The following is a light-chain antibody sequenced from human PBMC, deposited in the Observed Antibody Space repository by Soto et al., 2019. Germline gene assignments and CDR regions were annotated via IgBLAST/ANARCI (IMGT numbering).Light chain of an antibody. J-gene: IGKJ4*01. CDR2: DAS. CDR3: QQSRDWPLT. Sequence: EIVLTHSPATLSLSPGERATLSCRASQSVSSNLAWYQQKPGQAPRLLIYDASNRATGIPVRFSGSGSGTDFTLTISSLEPEDFAVYYCQQSRDWPLTFGGGTKVDIK. CDR1: QSVSSN. V-gene: IGKV3-11*01.